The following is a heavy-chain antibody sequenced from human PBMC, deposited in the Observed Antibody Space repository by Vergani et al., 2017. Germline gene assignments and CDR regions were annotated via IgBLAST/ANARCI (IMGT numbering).Heavy chain of an antibody. Sequence: QVQLQESGPGLVKPSQTLSLTCTVPGGSISSGDYYWSWIRQPPGKGLEWIGYIYYSGSTYYNPSLKSRVTISVDTSKNQFSLKLSSVTAADTAVYYCARGQYYGSGSYPPFDYWGQGTLVTVSS. CDR1: GGSISSGDYY. CDR3: ARGQYYGSGSYPPFDY. CDR2: IYYSGST. J-gene: IGHJ4*02. V-gene: IGHV4-30-4*08. D-gene: IGHD3-10*01.